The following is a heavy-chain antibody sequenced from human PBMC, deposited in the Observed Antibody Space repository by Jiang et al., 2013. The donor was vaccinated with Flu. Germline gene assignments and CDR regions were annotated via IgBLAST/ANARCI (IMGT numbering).Heavy chain of an antibody. Sequence: SGAEVKKPGASVKVSCKASGYTFTGYYMHWVRQAPGQGLEWMGWINPNSGGTNYAQKFQGWVTMTRDTSISTAYMELSRLRSDDTAVYYCARGVMVRGVTNWFDPWGQGTLVTVSS. V-gene: IGHV1-2*04. CDR3: ARGVMVRGVTNWFDP. CDR1: GYTFTGYY. J-gene: IGHJ5*02. D-gene: IGHD3-10*01. CDR2: INPNSGGT.